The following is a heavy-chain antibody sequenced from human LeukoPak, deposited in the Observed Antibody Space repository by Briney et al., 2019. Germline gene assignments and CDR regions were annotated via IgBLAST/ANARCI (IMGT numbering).Heavy chain of an antibody. V-gene: IGHV4-34*01. Sequence: SETLSLTCAVYGGSFSGYYWSWIRQPPGKGLEWIGEINHSGSTNYNPSLRSRVTISVDTSKNQFSLKLSSVTAADTAVYYCARGMYSSSRSFDYWGQGTLVTVSS. CDR3: ARGMYSSSRSFDY. D-gene: IGHD6-6*01. J-gene: IGHJ4*02. CDR1: GGSFSGYY. CDR2: INHSGST.